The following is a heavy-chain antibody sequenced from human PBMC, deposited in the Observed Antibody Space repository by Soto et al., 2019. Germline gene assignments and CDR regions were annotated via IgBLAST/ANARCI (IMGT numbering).Heavy chain of an antibody. D-gene: IGHD5-18*01. CDR1: GFTFSSYA. Sequence: GGSLRLSCAASGFTFSSYAMSWVRQAPGKGLEWVSAISGSGGSTYYADSVKGRFTISRDNSKNTLYLQMNSLRAEDTAVYYCAKDSFKLVGGYSYGLAYDYWGQGTLVTVSS. V-gene: IGHV3-23*01. CDR2: ISGSGGST. CDR3: AKDSFKLVGGYSYGLAYDY. J-gene: IGHJ4*02.